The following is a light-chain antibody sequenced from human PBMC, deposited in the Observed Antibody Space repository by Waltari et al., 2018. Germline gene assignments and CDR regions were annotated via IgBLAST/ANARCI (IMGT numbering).Light chain of an antibody. CDR3: CSYAGNENWL. J-gene: IGLJ2*01. V-gene: IGLV2-11*01. CDR1: SSDVGAYRY. CDR2: DVT. Sequence: QSALTQPRSVSGSPGESVTISCFGTSSDVGAYRYVSWYQKHPDKAPKLLISDVTNRRPGVPDRFSGSKSDNTASITISGLRGEDEADYYCCSYAGNENWLFGGGTRLTV.